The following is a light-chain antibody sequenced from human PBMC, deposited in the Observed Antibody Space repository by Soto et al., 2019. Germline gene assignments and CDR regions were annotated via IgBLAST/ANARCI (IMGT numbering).Light chain of an antibody. CDR3: KQYGSSPLT. CDR2: RAS. CDR1: QSVSSSY. J-gene: IGKJ4*01. V-gene: IGKV3-20*01. Sequence: EIVLTQSPGTLSLSPGERATLSCRASQSVSSSYLAWYQQKPGQAPKVLIYRASSRATGIPDRFSGSGSGTDFTLTISRLEPEDFAVYYCKQYGSSPLTFGGGTKVDIK.